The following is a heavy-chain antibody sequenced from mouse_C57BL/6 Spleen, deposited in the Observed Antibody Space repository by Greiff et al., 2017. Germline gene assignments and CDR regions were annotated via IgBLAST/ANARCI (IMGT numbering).Heavy chain of an antibody. V-gene: IGHV1-69*01. CDR2: IDPSDSYT. J-gene: IGHJ2*01. D-gene: IGHD1-1*01. CDR3: ARGGFITTVVVPSYFDY. CDR1: GYTFTSYW. Sequence: QVQLKQPGAELVMPGASVKLSCKASGYTFTSYWMHWVKQRPGQGLEWIGEIDPSDSYTNYNQKFKGKSTLTVDKSSSTAYMQLSSLTSEDSAVYYCARGGFITTVVVPSYFDYWGQGTTLTVSS.